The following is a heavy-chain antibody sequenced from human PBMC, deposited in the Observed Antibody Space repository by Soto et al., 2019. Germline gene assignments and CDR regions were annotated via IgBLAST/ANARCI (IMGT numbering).Heavy chain of an antibody. CDR2: INHSGST. J-gene: IGHJ4*02. CDR1: GGSFSGYY. V-gene: IGHV4-34*01. Sequence: SETLSLTCAVYGGSFSGYYWSWIRQPPGKGLEWIGEINHSGSTNYNPSLKSRVTISVDTSKNQFSLKLSSVTAADTAVYYCARKISTAGHFDYWGQGTLVTVS. D-gene: IGHD2-2*01. CDR3: ARKISTAGHFDY.